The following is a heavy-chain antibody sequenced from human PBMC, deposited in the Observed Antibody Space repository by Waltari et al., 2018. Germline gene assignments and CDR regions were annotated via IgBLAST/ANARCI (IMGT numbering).Heavy chain of an antibody. Sequence: QVQLQESGPGLVKPSETLSLTCAVSGYSISSGYYWGWIRQPPGKGLEWIGSIYHSGSTNYTPSLTSRVTISVDTSKTHFSLKLSSVTAADPAVYYCARPGLYGAFDIWGQGTMVTVSS. D-gene: IGHD3-16*01. CDR3: ARPGLYGAFDI. V-gene: IGHV4-38-2*01. CDR2: IYHSGST. J-gene: IGHJ3*02. CDR1: GYSISSGYY.